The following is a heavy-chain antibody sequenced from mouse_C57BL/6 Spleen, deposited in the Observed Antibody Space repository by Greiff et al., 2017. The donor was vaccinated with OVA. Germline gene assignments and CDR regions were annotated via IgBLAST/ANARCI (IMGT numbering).Heavy chain of an antibody. CDR2: IYPGDGDT. CDR3: ARPDSSGYDFDY. J-gene: IGHJ2*01. CDR1: GYAFSSSW. Sequence: VQLQQSGPELVKPGASVKISCKASGYAFSSSWMNWVKQRPGKGLEWIGRIYPGDGDTNYNGKFKGKATLTADKSSSTAYMQLSSLTSEDSAVYFCARPDSSGYDFDYWGQGTTLTVSS. V-gene: IGHV1-82*01. D-gene: IGHD3-2*02.